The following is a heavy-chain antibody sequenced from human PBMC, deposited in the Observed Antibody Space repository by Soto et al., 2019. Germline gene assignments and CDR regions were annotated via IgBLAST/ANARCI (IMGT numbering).Heavy chain of an antibody. D-gene: IGHD2-15*01. CDR3: AKGRRGYCSGGSCYRYPFDY. J-gene: IGHJ4*02. CDR2: ISAGGSRT. Sequence: EVQLLESGGGLVQPGGSPRLSCAASGFTFSSYAMSWVRQAPGKGLEWVSGISAGGSRTYYADSVKGRFTISRDNSKNTLYLQMNSLRAEDTALYYCAKGRRGYCSGGSCYRYPFDYWGQGTLVTVSS. V-gene: IGHV3-23*01. CDR1: GFTFSSYA.